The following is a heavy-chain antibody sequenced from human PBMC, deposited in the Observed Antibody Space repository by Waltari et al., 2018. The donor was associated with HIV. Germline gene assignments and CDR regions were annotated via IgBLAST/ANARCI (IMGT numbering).Heavy chain of an antibody. V-gene: IGHV1-69*01. J-gene: IGHJ5*02. Sequence: QVQLVQSGAEVKKPGSSVKVSCKASGGTFSSYAISWVRQAPGQGLEWMGGIIPIFGTANYAQKFQGRVTITADESTSTAYMELSSLRSEDTAVYYCARSTSVSVTTLGTWFDPWGQGTLVTVSS. CDR1: GGTFSSYA. CDR2: IIPIFGTA. D-gene: IGHD4-4*01. CDR3: ARSTSVSVTTLGTWFDP.